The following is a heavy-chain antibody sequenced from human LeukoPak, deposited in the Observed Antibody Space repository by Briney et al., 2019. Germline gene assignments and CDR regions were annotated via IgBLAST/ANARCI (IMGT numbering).Heavy chain of an antibody. CDR1: GFTFSNAW. V-gene: IGHV3-15*01. CDR3: ITPRDTDI. CDR2: IRSKSDGGTT. J-gene: IGHJ3*02. Sequence: GGSLRLSCAASGFTFSNAWMTWVRQAPGKGLEWVGRIRSKSDGGTTDYAAPVKGRYTISRDDSKNKLYVQMDSLRTEDTAVYYCITPRDTDIWGQGTVVTVSS.